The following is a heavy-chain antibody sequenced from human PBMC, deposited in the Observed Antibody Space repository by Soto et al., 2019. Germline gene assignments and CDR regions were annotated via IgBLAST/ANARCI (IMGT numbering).Heavy chain of an antibody. D-gene: IGHD5-12*01. CDR3: ARGTGGFAYYYYYMDV. CDR2: IYYSGST. CDR1: GCSISSYY. J-gene: IGHJ6*03. V-gene: IGHV4-59*01. Sequence: SETLSLSCTVSGCSISSYYWSWIRQPPGKGLEWIGYIYYSGSTNYNPSLKSRVTISVDTSKNQFSLKLSSVTAADTAVYYCARGTGGFAYYYYYMDVWGKGTTVTVSS.